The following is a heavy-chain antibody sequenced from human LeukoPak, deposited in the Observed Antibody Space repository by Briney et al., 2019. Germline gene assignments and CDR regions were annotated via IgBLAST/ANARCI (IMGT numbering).Heavy chain of an antibody. D-gene: IGHD1-1*01. CDR3: ARQLTTGMFFFDC. Sequence: SETLSLTCTVSGGSISSYYWSWIRQPPGKGLEWIGYIYYSGSTNYNPSLKSRVTISVDTSKNQFSLKLSSVTAADTAVYYCARQLTTGMFFFDCWGQGTLVTVSS. CDR1: GGSISSYY. CDR2: IYYSGST. V-gene: IGHV4-59*08. J-gene: IGHJ4*02.